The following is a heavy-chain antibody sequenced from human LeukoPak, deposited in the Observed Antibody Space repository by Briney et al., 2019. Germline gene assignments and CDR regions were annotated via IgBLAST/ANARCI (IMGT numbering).Heavy chain of an antibody. CDR2: ISTDGSST. CDR1: GFTFSSYW. CDR3: VREYSSSSGRAFDI. V-gene: IGHV3-74*01. Sequence: SGGSLRLSCAASGFTFSSYWMHWVRQAPGKGLVWVSRISTDGSSTNSADSVKGRFTISRDNAKNTLYLQMNSLRAEGTAVYYCVREYSSSSGRAFDIWGQGTMVTVSP. D-gene: IGHD6-6*01. J-gene: IGHJ3*02.